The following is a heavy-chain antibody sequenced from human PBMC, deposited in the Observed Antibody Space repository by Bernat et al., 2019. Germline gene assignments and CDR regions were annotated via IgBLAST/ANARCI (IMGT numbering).Heavy chain of an antibody. Sequence: EVQLVESGGGLVQPGGSLRLSCAASGFTVSTNYMNWVRQAPGKGLEWVSVTYSGGSTYYADSVKGRFTISRDNSKNTLYLQMNSLRAEDTAVYYCARPIDYYDSSGYYTNTDYFDYWGQGTLVTVSS. CDR1: GFTVSTNY. CDR2: TYSGGST. CDR3: ARPIDYYDSSGYYTNTDYFDY. J-gene: IGHJ4*02. D-gene: IGHD3-22*01. V-gene: IGHV3-66*01.